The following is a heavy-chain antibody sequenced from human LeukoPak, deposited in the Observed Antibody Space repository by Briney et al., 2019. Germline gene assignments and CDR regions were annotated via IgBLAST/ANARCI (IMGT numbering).Heavy chain of an antibody. J-gene: IGHJ4*02. Sequence: GASVKVSCKASGYTFTSYYIHWVRQAPGQGLEWMGWIKPHSGDTHYAQNFQGRVTMTGDTSISISVAYMELSRLTSEDTAMYYCAGIVAERGDGSCSLGYWGQGTLVSVSS. CDR2: IKPHSGDT. V-gene: IGHV1-2*02. CDR3: AGIVAERGDGSCSLGY. D-gene: IGHD2-15*01. CDR1: GYTFTSYY.